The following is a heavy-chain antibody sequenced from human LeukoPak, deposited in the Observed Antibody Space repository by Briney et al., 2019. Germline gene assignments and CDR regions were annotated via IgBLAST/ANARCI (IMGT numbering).Heavy chain of an antibody. CDR2: ISNYNGDT. D-gene: IGHD3-22*01. J-gene: IGHJ4*02. CDR1: GYTFNSYG. V-gene: IGHV1-18*01. Sequence: ASVKVSCKASGYTFNSYGFSWVRQAPGQGLEWVGWISNYNGDTRYAQKLQGRVTMTTDTSTRTSNMELRNLGSDDTAVYYCARALYSDSSGYYPGLDHWGQGTLVTVSS. CDR3: ARALYSDSSGYYPGLDH.